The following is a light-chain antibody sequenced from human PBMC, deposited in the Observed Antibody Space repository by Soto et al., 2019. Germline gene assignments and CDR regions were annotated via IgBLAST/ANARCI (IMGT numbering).Light chain of an antibody. J-gene: IGKJ1*01. CDR1: QSVAGY. V-gene: IGKV1-39*01. CDR2: AAS. CDR3: QQSYTSSWT. Sequence: DIQMTQAPSSLSASVGDRVTLTCRASQSVAGYLNWYQQKPGGAPHLLIYAASTLQSGVPSRFSGSGSGTDFKLTISSLQHEDVPTYYCQQSYTSSWTFGQGTKVDIK.